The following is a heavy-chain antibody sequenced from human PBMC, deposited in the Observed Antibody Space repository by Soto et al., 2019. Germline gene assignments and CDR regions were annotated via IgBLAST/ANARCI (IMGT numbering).Heavy chain of an antibody. V-gene: IGHV3-30*18. D-gene: IGHD3-22*01. J-gene: IGHJ4*02. Sequence: QVQLVESGGGVVQPGRSLRLSCAASGFTFSSYGMHWVRQAPGKGLEWVAVISYDGSNKYYADSVKGRFTISRDNSKNTLYLQMNRLRAEDTSVYYCAKDYYDSSGPFDYWGQGTLVTVSS. CDR1: GFTFSSYG. CDR3: AKDYYDSSGPFDY. CDR2: ISYDGSNK.